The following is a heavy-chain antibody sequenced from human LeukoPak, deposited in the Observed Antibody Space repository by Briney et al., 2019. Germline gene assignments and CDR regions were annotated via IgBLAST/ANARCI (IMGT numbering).Heavy chain of an antibody. CDR1: GFTFSSYA. D-gene: IGHD5/OR15-5a*01. CDR3: AKKVGLVSAPLYYFDV. Sequence: GGSLRLSCAAPGFTFSSYAMSWVRQAPGKGLDWVSAISGPAGSWDYADSVKGRFTISRDNSKNTLFLQMNSLRAEDTAIYYCAKKVGLVSAPLYYFDVWGQGTLVTVSS. V-gene: IGHV3-23*01. J-gene: IGHJ4*02. CDR2: ISGPAGSW.